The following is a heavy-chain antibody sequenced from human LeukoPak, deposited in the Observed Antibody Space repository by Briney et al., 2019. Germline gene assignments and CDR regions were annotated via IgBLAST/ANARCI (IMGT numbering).Heavy chain of an antibody. Sequence: GGSLRLSCAVAGLSLSNHAVHWVRQAPGKGLEWVTIISHHGSTTHYADSVQGRFTISRDNSKNTVFLQMSSLRRDDTAVYYCARGVGKWKLLPLDLWGRGALVTVSS. D-gene: IGHD1-26*01. CDR1: GLSLSNHA. CDR2: ISHHGSTT. V-gene: IGHV3-30*04. CDR3: ARGVGKWKLLPLDL. J-gene: IGHJ5*02.